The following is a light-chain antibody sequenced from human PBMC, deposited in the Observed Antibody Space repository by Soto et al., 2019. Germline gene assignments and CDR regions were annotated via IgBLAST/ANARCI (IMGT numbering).Light chain of an antibody. V-gene: IGLV2-14*01. J-gene: IGLJ1*01. Sequence: QSALTDPAALSVSPGQSITISCTGTSSDVGGYNYVSWYQQHPGKAPKLMIYEVSNRPSGVSNRFSGSKPGNTASLTISGLQAEDEADYYCSSYTSSSTYVFGTGTKVTVL. CDR1: SSDVGGYNY. CDR2: EVS. CDR3: SSYTSSSTYV.